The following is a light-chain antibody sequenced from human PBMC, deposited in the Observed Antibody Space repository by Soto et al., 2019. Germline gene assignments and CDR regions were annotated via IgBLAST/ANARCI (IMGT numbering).Light chain of an antibody. CDR1: QDISSW. Sequence: DIQMTQSPSSVSASLGDRVSFTCRASQDISSWLAWYQHKPGKAPKLLIYAASSLQSGVPSRFSGSGSGTDFTLTISSLQPKDFATYYCQQANTFPYTFGQGTKVDIK. CDR3: QQANTFPYT. J-gene: IGKJ2*01. CDR2: AAS. V-gene: IGKV1D-12*01.